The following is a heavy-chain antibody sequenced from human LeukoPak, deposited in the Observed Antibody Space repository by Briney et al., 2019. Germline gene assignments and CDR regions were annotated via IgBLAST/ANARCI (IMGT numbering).Heavy chain of an antibody. J-gene: IGHJ2*01. V-gene: IGHV3-23*01. CDR2: ISGSGGST. CDR3: AKDPIEVMGGYSYGSNHWYFDL. CDR1: GFTFSSYA. D-gene: IGHD5-18*01. Sequence: GGSLRLSCAASGFTFSSYAMSWVRQAPGKGLEWVSAISGSGGSTYYADSVKGRFTISRDNSKNTLYLQMNSLRAEDTAVYYCAKDPIEVMGGYSYGSNHWYFDLWGRGTLVTVSS.